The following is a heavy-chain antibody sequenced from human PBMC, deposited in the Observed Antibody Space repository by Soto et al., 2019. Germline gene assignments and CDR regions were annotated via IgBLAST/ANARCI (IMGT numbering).Heavy chain of an antibody. Sequence: QVQLQESGPGLVKPSQTLSLTCSVSGGSFSSDSFIWSWVRQFPGKGLEWIGYINYSGTTYYNPSLRRRITMSVDTSKAQFPLNLSSVTAADTAVYYCARDHKWDGMDVWGQGTTVTVSS. CDR3: ARDHKWDGMDV. CDR1: GGSFSSDSFI. D-gene: IGHD1-26*01. V-gene: IGHV4-31*03. J-gene: IGHJ6*02. CDR2: INYSGTT.